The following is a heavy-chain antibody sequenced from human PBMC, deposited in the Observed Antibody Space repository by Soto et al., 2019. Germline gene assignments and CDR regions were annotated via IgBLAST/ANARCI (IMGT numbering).Heavy chain of an antibody. CDR1: GFTFGDYA. J-gene: IGHJ6*03. CDR3: TRVVVVPAAIIPYYYYMDV. V-gene: IGHV3-49*03. CDR2: IRSKAYGGTT. Sequence: GGSLRLSCTASGFTFGDYAMSWFRQAPGKGLEWVGFIRSKAYGGTTEYAASVKGRFTISRDDSKSIAYLQMNSLKTEDTAVYYCTRVVVVPAAIIPYYYYMDVWGKGTTVTVSS. D-gene: IGHD2-2*01.